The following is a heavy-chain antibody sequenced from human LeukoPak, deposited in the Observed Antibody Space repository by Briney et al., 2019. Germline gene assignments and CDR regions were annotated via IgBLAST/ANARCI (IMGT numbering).Heavy chain of an antibody. V-gene: IGHV3-30*04. Sequence: GGSLRLSCAASGFTFSSYAMHWVRQAPGKGLEWVAVISYDGSSKYYADSVKGRFTISRDNYKSTLYLQMNSLRAEDTAVYYCARDRIAGFGELSRFYYWGQGTLVTVSS. CDR2: ISYDGSSK. CDR3: ARDRIAGFGELSRFYY. J-gene: IGHJ4*02. D-gene: IGHD3-10*01. CDR1: GFTFSSYA.